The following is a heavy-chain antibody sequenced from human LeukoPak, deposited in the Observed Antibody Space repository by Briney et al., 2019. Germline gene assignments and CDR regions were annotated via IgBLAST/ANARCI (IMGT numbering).Heavy chain of an antibody. CDR1: GFTFSNYG. Sequence: GGSLRLSCAASGFTFSNYGMHWVRQAPGKGLEWVAVISYDGSNKYYADSVKGRFTISRDNSKNTLYLQMNSLRAEDTAVYYCAKDMIVVGSRGMDVWGQGTTVTVSS. CDR3: AKDMIVVGSRGMDV. D-gene: IGHD3-22*01. J-gene: IGHJ6*02. V-gene: IGHV3-30*18. CDR2: ISYDGSNK.